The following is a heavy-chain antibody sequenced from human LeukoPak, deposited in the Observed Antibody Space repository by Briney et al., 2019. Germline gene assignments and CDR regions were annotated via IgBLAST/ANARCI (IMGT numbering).Heavy chain of an antibody. D-gene: IGHD4-23*01. CDR2: IYYSGST. CDR3: ARHGGGYSYYYYYYYMDV. J-gene: IGHJ6*03. CDR1: GGSISSYY. V-gene: IGHV4-59*08. Sequence: SETLSLTCTVSGGSISSYYWSWIRQPPGKGLEWIWYIYYSGSTNYNPSLKSRVTISVDTSKNQFSLKLSSVTAADTAVYYCARHGGGYSYYYYYYYMDVWGKGTTVTVSS.